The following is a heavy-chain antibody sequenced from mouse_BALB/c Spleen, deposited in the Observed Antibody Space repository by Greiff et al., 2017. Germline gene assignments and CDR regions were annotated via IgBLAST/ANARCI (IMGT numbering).Heavy chain of an antibody. Sequence: VKLMESGPGLVAPSQSLSITCTVSGFSLTGYGVNWVRQPPGKGLEWLGMIWGDGSTDYNSALKSRLSISKDNSKSQVFLKMNSLQTDDTARYYCARVDHFYYGSSYYFDYWGQGTTLTVSS. V-gene: IGHV2-6-7*01. D-gene: IGHD1-1*01. J-gene: IGHJ2*01. CDR3: ARVDHFYYGSSYYFDY. CDR2: IWGDGST. CDR1: GFSLTGYG.